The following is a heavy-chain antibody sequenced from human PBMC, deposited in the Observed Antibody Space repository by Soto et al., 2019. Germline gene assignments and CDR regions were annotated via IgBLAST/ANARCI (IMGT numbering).Heavy chain of an antibody. Sequence: TGGSLRLSCAASGFTFSSYAMSWVRQAPGKGLEWVSAISGSGGSTYYADSVKGRFTISRDNSKNTLYLQMNSLRAEDTAVYYCAKEDIVVVVAAPENYYYGMDVWGQGTTVTVSS. V-gene: IGHV3-23*01. CDR3: AKEDIVVVVAAPENYYYGMDV. CDR1: GFTFSSYA. D-gene: IGHD2-15*01. J-gene: IGHJ6*02. CDR2: ISGSGGST.